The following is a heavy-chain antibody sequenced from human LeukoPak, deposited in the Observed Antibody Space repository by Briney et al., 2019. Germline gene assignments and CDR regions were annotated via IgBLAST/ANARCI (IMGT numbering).Heavy chain of an antibody. CDR1: GFTFATYW. CDR2: INGDGRET. Sequence: GGSLRLSCTASGFTFATYWMSWVHQAPGKGLEWVANINGDGRETNYADSVRGRFSISRDNARNSLYLEMNSLGVEDMGVYYCARDLVGASYYWGQGTLVTV. D-gene: IGHD1-26*01. J-gene: IGHJ4*02. V-gene: IGHV3-7*01. CDR3: ARDLVGASYY.